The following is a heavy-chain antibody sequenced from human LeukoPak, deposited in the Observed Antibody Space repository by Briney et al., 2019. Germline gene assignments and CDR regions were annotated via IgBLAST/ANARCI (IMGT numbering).Heavy chain of an antibody. J-gene: IGHJ6*03. CDR3: ARATYYYYYMDV. V-gene: IGHV1-69*06. CDR2: IIPIFGTA. CDR1: GDTFSNYA. Sequence: GASVKVSCKASGDTFSNYAISWVRQAPGQGLEWMGGIIPIFGTAKYAQKFQGRVTITAGTSTSTAYMELRSLRSDDTAVYYCARATYYYYYMDVWGKGTTVTVSS.